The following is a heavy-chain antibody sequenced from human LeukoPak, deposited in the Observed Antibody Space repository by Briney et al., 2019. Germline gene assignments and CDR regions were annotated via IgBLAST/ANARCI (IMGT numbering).Heavy chain of an antibody. CDR3: ARETNAHYDFWSGQGYYYYMDV. V-gene: IGHV4-4*07. CDR1: GGSLSSYY. CDR2: IYTSGST. Sequence: SETLSLTCTVSGGSLSSYYWSWIRQPARKGLEWIGRIYTSGSTNYNPSLKSRVTMSVDTSKNQFSLKLSSVTAADTAVYYCARETNAHYDFWSGQGYYYYMDVWGKGTTVTVSS. J-gene: IGHJ6*03. D-gene: IGHD3-3*01.